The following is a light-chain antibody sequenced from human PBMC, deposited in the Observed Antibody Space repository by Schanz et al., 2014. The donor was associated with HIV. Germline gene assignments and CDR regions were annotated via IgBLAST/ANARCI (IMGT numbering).Light chain of an antibody. CDR3: HHYGDSRGA. CDR2: ANS. V-gene: IGKV3-20*01. J-gene: IGKJ4*02. Sequence: ETVLTQSPGTLSLSPGERATLSCRASQSVGGNQMAWYQHRRGQAPRLLFYANSFRATGVPDRFSVTGSGTDFTLTISRLEPDDFAVYYCHHYGDSRGAFGGGTEV. CDR1: QSVGGNQ.